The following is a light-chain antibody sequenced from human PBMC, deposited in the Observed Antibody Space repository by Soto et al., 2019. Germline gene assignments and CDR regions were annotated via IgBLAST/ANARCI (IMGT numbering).Light chain of an antibody. CDR1: QSVSSSY. CDR3: QRYHTSPLT. Sequence: EIVLTQSPGTLSLSPGERATFSCRASQSVSSSYIAWYQQKRGQTPRRLIYGASIRATGIPDGFSGSGSGTHFTLTISRLEPEDFALYYCQRYHTSPLTFGQGTKVEI. J-gene: IGKJ1*01. V-gene: IGKV3-20*01. CDR2: GAS.